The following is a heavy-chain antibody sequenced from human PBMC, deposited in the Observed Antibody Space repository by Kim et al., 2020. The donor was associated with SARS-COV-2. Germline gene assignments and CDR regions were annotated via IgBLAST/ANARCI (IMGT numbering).Heavy chain of an antibody. CDR1: GYTFTSYD. J-gene: IGHJ5*02. Sequence: ASVNVSCKASGYTFTSYDMNWVRQATGQGLEWMGWMNPNSGNTGYAQKFQGRVTMTMNTSISTAYMELSSLRSEDTAVSYCSRGYYGSGKSCGQVALVT. CDR3: SRGYYGSGKS. D-gene: IGHD3-10*01. V-gene: IGHV1-8*01. CDR2: MNPNSGNT.